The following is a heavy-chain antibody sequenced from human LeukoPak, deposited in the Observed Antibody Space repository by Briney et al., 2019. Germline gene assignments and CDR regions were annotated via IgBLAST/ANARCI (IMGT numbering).Heavy chain of an antibody. Sequence: GESLKISCKGSGYSFTSYWIGWVRQMPGKGLEWMGIIYPGGSDTRYSPSFQGQVTISADKSISTAYLQWSSLKASDTAMYYCARNIVVVPAAMVPYAFDIWGQGTMVTVSS. V-gene: IGHV5-51*01. CDR1: GYSFTSYW. J-gene: IGHJ3*02. CDR2: IYPGGSDT. CDR3: ARNIVVVPAAMVPYAFDI. D-gene: IGHD2-2*01.